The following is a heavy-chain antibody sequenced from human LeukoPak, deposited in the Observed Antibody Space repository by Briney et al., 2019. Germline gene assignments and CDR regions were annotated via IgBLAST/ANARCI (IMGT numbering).Heavy chain of an antibody. CDR2: IIPIFGTA. D-gene: IGHD1-26*01. CDR3: ARVLSGSYYY. J-gene: IGHJ4*02. Sequence: SVKVSCKASGGTFSSYAIGWVRQATGQGLEWMGGIIPIFGTANYAQKFQGRVTLTADESTSTAYMELSSLRSEDTAVYYCARVLSGSYYYWGQGTLVTVSS. V-gene: IGHV1-69*13. CDR1: GGTFSSYA.